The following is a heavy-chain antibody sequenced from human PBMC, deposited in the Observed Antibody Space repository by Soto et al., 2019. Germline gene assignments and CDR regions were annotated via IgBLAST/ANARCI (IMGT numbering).Heavy chain of an antibody. Sequence: EVHLLESGGGFVQPGGSLRLSCAASGFSFRQYAMIWVRQAPGEGLEWVSAITATGTHYADSVKGRFTISRDSSKSTLYLDINNLRVEDTAVYYCAKGMVPDQWGQGTLITVSS. D-gene: IGHD6-13*01. CDR2: ITATGT. CDR1: GFSFRQYA. CDR3: AKGMVPDQ. V-gene: IGHV3-23*01. J-gene: IGHJ5*02.